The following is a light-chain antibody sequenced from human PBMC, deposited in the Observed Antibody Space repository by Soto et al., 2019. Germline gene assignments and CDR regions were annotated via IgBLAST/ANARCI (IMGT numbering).Light chain of an antibody. CDR3: QQYSGPPYT. CDR2: DTY. V-gene: IGKV3-20*01. Sequence: EIVLTQSPCTLSLSPGERATLSCRASQSVSSSYFGWFQQRPGQAPRLLIYDTYFRATGIPARVSGSGSGTDFSLTIARLEPEEFALYYCQQYSGPPYTLGQGTKLEI. CDR1: QSVSSSY. J-gene: IGKJ2*01.